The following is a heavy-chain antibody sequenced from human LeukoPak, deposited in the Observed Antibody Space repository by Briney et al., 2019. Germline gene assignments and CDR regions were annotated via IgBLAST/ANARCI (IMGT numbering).Heavy chain of an antibody. V-gene: IGHV3-30*03. CDR2: ISYDGSNK. Sequence: GGSLRLSCAASGFTFSSYGMHWVRQAPGKGLEWVAVISYDGSNKYYADSVKGRFTISRDNSKNTLYLQMDSLRSEDTAVYYCARSDWFDPWGQGTLVTVSS. J-gene: IGHJ5*02. CDR1: GFTFSSYG. CDR3: ARSDWFDP.